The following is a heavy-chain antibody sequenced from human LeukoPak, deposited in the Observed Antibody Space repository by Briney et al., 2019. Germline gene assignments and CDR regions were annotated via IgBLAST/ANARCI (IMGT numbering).Heavy chain of an antibody. CDR3: AKADYDILTGYHAPFDY. CDR2: TYYGSKWYN. J-gene: IGHJ4*02. D-gene: IGHD3-9*01. V-gene: IGHV6-1*01. CDR1: GDSVSSNSAA. Sequence: SQTLSLTCAISGDSVSSNSAAWNWIRQSPSRGLEWLGRTYYGSKWYNDYAVSVKSRITINPDTSKNQFSLQLNSVTPEDTAVYYCAKADYDILTGYHAPFDYWGQGTLVTVSS.